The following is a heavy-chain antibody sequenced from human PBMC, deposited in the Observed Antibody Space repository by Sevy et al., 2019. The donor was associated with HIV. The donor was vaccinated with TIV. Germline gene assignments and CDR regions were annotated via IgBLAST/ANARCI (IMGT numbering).Heavy chain of an antibody. J-gene: IGHJ6*02. D-gene: IGHD2-15*01. CDR2: IGGSGRYT. CDR3: AKGYCSGGTCPRDYYYYGMDV. V-gene: IGHV3-23*01. CDR1: GFTFSTYA. Sequence: GGSLRLSCAPSGFTFSTYAMNWVRQAPGKGLEWVSSIGGSGRYTYYADSVEGRFTISRDNSKNMLYLQMNSLRVADTAVYYCAKGYCSGGTCPRDYYYYGMDVWGQGTTVTFSS.